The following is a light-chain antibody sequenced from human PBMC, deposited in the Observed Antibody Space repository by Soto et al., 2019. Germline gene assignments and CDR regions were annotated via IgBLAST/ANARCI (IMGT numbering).Light chain of an antibody. CDR2: GAS. V-gene: IGKV3-15*01. Sequence: EIAMTQSPATLSVSPGERATLSCRASQSVNSNLAWYQQKPGQAPMLLIYGASTRATGIPARFSGSGSGTEFTVTISSLQSEDFAVYYCQQYNNWPLTFGGGTKVEIK. CDR1: QSVNSN. J-gene: IGKJ4*01. CDR3: QQYNNWPLT.